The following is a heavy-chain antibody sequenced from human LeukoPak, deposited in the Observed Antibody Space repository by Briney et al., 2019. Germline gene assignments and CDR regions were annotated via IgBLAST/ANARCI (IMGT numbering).Heavy chain of an antibody. CDR2: TWYDGSNK. CDR3: ARGDCSGTSCYLFDY. CDR1: GFLFSSYG. Sequence: GRSLRLSCAASGFLFSSYGMHWVRQAPGKGLEWVVVTWYDGSNKYYADSVKGRFTISRDNSKNTLYLQMNSLRVEDTAVYYCARGDCSGTSCYLFDYWGQGTLVTVSS. J-gene: IGHJ4*02. V-gene: IGHV3-33*01. D-gene: IGHD2-2*01.